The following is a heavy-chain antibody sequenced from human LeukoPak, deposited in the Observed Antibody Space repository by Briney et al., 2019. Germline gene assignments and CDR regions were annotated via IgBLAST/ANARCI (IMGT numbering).Heavy chain of an antibody. Sequence: ASVKVSCKASGYTFTSHDIIWVRQATGQGLEWMGWMNPYSASTGYAQMFQDRVTMTSDTSISTAYMELSSLRSEDTAVYFCARESVKFSETFDYWGQGTLVTVSS. CDR1: GYTFTSHD. CDR3: ARESVKFSETFDY. D-gene: IGHD1-26*01. CDR2: MNPYSAST. J-gene: IGHJ4*02. V-gene: IGHV1-8*01.